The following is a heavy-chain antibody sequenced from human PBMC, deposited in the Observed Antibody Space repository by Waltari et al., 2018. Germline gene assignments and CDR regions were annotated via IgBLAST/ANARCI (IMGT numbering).Heavy chain of an antibody. J-gene: IGHJ4*02. V-gene: IGHV3-48*01. Sequence: EVQLVESGGGLVQPGGSLRLSCAASGFTFSSYSMNWVRQAPGKGLEWVSYISSSSSTIYYADSVNGRFTISRDNAKNSLYLQMNSLRAEDTAVYYCARSMYYDISSSIIWGQGTLVTVSS. CDR1: GFTFSSYS. CDR3: ARSMYYDISSSII. CDR2: ISSSSSTI. D-gene: IGHD3-9*01.